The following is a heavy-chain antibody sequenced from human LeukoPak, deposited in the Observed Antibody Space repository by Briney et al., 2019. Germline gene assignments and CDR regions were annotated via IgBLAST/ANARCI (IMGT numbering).Heavy chain of an antibody. CDR1: GFTFSRYG. CDR2: IRYDESDK. Sequence: GGSLRLSCAASGFTFSRYGMHWVRPAPGKGLQWVAFIRYDESDKKYEASVKGRFTISRDNSKGTVSLQMYSLRVEDTAVYYCATQFYASGNYYKPIHYWGHGTLVTVSS. J-gene: IGHJ4*01. V-gene: IGHV3-30*02. D-gene: IGHD3-10*01. CDR3: ATQFYASGNYYKPIHY.